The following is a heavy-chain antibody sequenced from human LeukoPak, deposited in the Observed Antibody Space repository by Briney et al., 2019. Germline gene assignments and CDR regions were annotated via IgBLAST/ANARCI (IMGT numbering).Heavy chain of an antibody. V-gene: IGHV1-46*01. CDR1: GYTFTSYY. Sequence: VASVKVSCKASGYTFTSYYMHWVRQAPGQGLEWMGIINPSGGSTSYAQKFQGRVTMTRDTSTSTVYMVLSSLRSEDTAVYYCARGLGGSYVSAHFDYWGQGTLVTVSS. CDR3: ARGLGGSYVSAHFDY. CDR2: INPSGGST. J-gene: IGHJ4*02. D-gene: IGHD1-26*01.